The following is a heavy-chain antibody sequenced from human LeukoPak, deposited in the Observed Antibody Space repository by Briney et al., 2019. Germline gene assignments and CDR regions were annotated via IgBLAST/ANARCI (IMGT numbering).Heavy chain of an antibody. CDR2: IYDSGST. J-gene: IGHJ4*02. CDR3: ARVGSNYDSSGHLDY. D-gene: IGHD3-22*01. Sequence: PSETLSLTCTVSGGSIRSSYYYWGWIRQPPGKGLEWIGSIYDSGSTYYNPSLKSRVTISVDTSKNQFSLKLSSVTAADTAVYYCARVGSNYDSSGHLDYWGQGTLVTVSS. V-gene: IGHV4-39*07. CDR1: GGSIRSSYYY.